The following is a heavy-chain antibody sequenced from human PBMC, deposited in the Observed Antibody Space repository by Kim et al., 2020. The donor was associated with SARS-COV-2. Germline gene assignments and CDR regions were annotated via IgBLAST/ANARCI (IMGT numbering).Heavy chain of an antibody. CDR2: ISYDGSNK. Sequence: GGSLRLSCAASGFTFSSYGMHWVRQAPGKGLEWVAVISYDGSNKYYADSVKGRFTISRDNSKNTLYLQMNRLRAEDTAAYYCAKEDKYQLAYYYYVMDV. D-gene: IGHD2-2*01. CDR1: GFTFSSYG. CDR3: AKEDKYQLAYYYYVMDV. V-gene: IGHV3-30*18. J-gene: IGHJ6*01.